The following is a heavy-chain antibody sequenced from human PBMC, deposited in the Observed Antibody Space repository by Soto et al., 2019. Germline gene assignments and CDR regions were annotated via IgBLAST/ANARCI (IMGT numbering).Heavy chain of an antibody. CDR3: ARDRVESGYPEYFQH. D-gene: IGHD3-22*01. CDR1: GFTVSSNY. Sequence: PGGSLRLSCAASGFTVSSNYRSWVRQAPGKGLEWVSVIYSGGSTYYADSVKGRFTISRDNSKNTLYLQMNSLRAEDTAVYYCARDRVESGYPEYFQHWGQGTLVTVSS. V-gene: IGHV3-53*01. J-gene: IGHJ1*01. CDR2: IYSGGST.